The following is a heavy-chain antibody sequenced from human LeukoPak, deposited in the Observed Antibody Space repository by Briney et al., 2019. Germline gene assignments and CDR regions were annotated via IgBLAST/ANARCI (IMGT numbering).Heavy chain of an antibody. J-gene: IGHJ4*02. CDR3: GREGLEELSLDY. CDR2: ISTYNGDT. V-gene: IGHV1-18*01. D-gene: IGHD3-16*01. CDR1: GYSFTSYG. Sequence: ASVKVSCEASGYSFTSYGINWVRQAPGQGLEWMGWISTYNGDTNYAQNLQGRVTMTTDTSTSTAYMELRSLRSDDTAVYYCGREGLEELSLDYWGQGTLVTVSS.